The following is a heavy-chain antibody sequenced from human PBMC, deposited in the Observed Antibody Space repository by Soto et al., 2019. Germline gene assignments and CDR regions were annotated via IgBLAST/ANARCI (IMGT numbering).Heavy chain of an antibody. CDR1: GGSFSGYY. CDR3: ARENYYDSIGYPDY. CDR2: INHSGST. J-gene: IGHJ4*02. Sequence: ASETLSLTCAVYGGSFSGYYWSWIRQPPGKGLGWIGEINHSGSTNYNPSLKSRGTISVDTSKNQFSLKLSSVTAADTAVYYCARENYYDSIGYPDYWGQGTLVTVSS. D-gene: IGHD3-22*01. V-gene: IGHV4-34*01.